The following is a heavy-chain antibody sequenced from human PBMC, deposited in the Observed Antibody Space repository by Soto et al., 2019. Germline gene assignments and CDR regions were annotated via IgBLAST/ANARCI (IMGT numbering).Heavy chain of an antibody. J-gene: IGHJ4*02. CDR1: GVTFSSYW. CDR3: ESLESGRIAALCPYYFDY. CDR2: IKQDGSEK. Sequence: EVQLVESGGGLVQPGGSLSLSCAASGVTFSSYWMSWVRQAPGKGLELVSNIKQDGSEKYYVDSVTCRFTISRDNAKNSLYLQMNSLRAEDMAVYYCESLESGRIAALCPYYFDYWGQGTLVTVSS. D-gene: IGHD6-6*01. V-gene: IGHV3-7*01.